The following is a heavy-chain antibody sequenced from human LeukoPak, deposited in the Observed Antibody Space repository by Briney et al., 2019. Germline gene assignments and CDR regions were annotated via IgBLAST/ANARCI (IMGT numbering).Heavy chain of an antibody. CDR3: AREGGLGYCTNGICSTGYAFDI. Sequence: GGSLRLSCAASGFTFSSYWMSWVRQAPGKGLEWVAHIKQDGSEKYYVDSVKGRFTISRDNANNSLFLQMNSLSVEDTAVYYCAREGGLGYCTNGICSTGYAFDIWGQGTMVTVSS. V-gene: IGHV3-7*01. CDR1: GFTFSSYW. D-gene: IGHD2-8*01. J-gene: IGHJ3*02. CDR2: IKQDGSEK.